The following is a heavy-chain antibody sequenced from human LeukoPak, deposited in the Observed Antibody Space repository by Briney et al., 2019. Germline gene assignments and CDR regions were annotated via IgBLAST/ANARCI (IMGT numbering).Heavy chain of an antibody. Sequence: SVKVSCRASGGTFSSYAISWVRQAPGQGLEWMGGIIPIFGTANYAQKFQGRVTITADESTSTAYMELSSLRSEDTAVYYCARGGGYCSSTSCYSWFDPWGQGTLVTVSS. CDR1: GGTFSSYA. V-gene: IGHV1-69*13. CDR2: IIPIFGTA. D-gene: IGHD2-2*02. J-gene: IGHJ5*02. CDR3: ARGGGYCSSTSCYSWFDP.